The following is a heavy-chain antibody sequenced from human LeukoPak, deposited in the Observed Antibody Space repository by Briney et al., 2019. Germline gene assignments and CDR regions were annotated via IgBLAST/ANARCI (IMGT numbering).Heavy chain of an antibody. Sequence: GGSLRLSCAASGFTFSSYSMNWVRQAPGKGLEWVSSISSSSSYIYYADSVKGRFTISRDNAKNSLYLQMNSLRAEDTAVYYCARDSGEGLENYYYYGMDVWGQGTTVTVSS. CDR3: ARDSGEGLENYYYYGMDV. CDR1: GFTFSSYS. D-gene: IGHD1-1*01. CDR2: ISSSSSYI. J-gene: IGHJ6*02. V-gene: IGHV3-21*01.